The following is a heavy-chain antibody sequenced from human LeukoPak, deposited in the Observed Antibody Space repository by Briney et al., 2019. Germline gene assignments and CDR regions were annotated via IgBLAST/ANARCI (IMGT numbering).Heavy chain of an antibody. CDR1: GFTFSSSA. Sequence: GGSLRLSCGASGFTFSSSAMCWVRQAPGKGVEWGAVIWFDGGNKYYADSVKGGFTISRDNSKNTLYMQMNSLRAEGTAVYYCARDANWGFDAFDIWGQGTMVTVSS. J-gene: IGHJ3*02. CDR2: IWFDGGNK. D-gene: IGHD7-27*01. V-gene: IGHV3-33*07. CDR3: ARDANWGFDAFDI.